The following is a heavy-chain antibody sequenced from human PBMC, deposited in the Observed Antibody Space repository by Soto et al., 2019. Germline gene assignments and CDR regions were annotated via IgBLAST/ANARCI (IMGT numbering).Heavy chain of an antibody. V-gene: IGHV4-39*01. CDR1: GVSISSGHDY. CDR3: ARVSGTYSSFLDY. J-gene: IGHJ4*02. D-gene: IGHD5-18*01. CDR2: IYYSGST. Sequence: QLQLQESGPGLVKPSETLSLTCTVSGVSISSGHDYWGWIRQPPGKGLEWIGSIYYSGSTYDNPSLKGRVNISADTSKNQFSLRLSSVTAADTAVYYCARVSGTYSSFLDYWGQGTLVTVSS.